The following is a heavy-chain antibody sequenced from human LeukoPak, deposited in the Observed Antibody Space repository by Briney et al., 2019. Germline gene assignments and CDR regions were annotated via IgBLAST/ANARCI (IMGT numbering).Heavy chain of an antibody. CDR1: GGSISSYY. CDR2: IYTSGST. J-gene: IGHJ4*02. V-gene: IGHV4-4*07. CDR3: ARDRERGYQYYFDY. D-gene: IGHD5-18*01. Sequence: SETLSLTCTVSGGSISSYYWSWIRQPAGKGLEWIGRIYTSGSTNYNPSLKSRVTMSVDTSKNQFSLKLSSVTAADTAVYYCARDRERGYQYYFDYWGQGTLVTVSS.